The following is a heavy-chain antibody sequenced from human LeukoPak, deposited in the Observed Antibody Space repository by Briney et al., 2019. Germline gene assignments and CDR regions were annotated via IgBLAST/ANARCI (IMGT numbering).Heavy chain of an antibody. V-gene: IGHV3-23*01. Sequence: GGTLRLSCAASGFTFSSYGMSWVRQAPGKGLEWVSAISGSGGSTYYADSVKGRFTISRDNSKNTLYLQMNSLRAEDTAVYYCARDHKGVVFDYWGQGTLVTVSS. CDR1: GFTFSSYG. D-gene: IGHD2-2*01. CDR2: ISGSGGST. CDR3: ARDHKGVVFDY. J-gene: IGHJ4*02.